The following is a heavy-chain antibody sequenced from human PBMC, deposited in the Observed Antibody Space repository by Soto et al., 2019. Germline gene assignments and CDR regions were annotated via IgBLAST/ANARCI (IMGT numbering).Heavy chain of an antibody. CDR2: ISYDGSNK. CDR3: AKDGKYRTDGFDV. CDR1: GFTFSSYG. Sequence: GGSLRLSCAASGFTFSSYGMHWVRQAPGKGLEWVAVISYDGSNKYYADSVKGRFTISRDNSKNTLYLQMNSLRAEDTALYYCAKDGKYRTDGFDVWGQGTMVTVSS. V-gene: IGHV3-30*18. D-gene: IGHD6-6*01. J-gene: IGHJ3*01.